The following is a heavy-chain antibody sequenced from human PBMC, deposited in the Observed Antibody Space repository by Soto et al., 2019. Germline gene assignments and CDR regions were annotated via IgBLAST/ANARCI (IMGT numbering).Heavy chain of an antibody. CDR3: AQSYYDDTGFAVDP. CDR1: GDSVSTGY. V-gene: IGHV4-59*02. D-gene: IGHD3-22*01. J-gene: IGHJ5*02. CDR2: MYFGGSF. Sequence: QLHLQESGPGLVKPSETLSLTCTVSGDSVSTGYWSWIRQPPGKGLEWIGFMYFGGSFNYNPSLPSRVSMSVETSTNQFSMKVTSVTAADTAVYYCAQSYYDDTGFAVDPWGQGTLVTVSS.